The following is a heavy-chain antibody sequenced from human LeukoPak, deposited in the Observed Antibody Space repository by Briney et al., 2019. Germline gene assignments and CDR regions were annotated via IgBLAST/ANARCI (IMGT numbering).Heavy chain of an antibody. CDR1: GGSISSGDYY. Sequence: SETLSLTCTVSGGSISSGDYYWSWIRQPPGKGLEWIRYIYYSGSTYYSPSLKSRVTMSVDTSRNQFSLKLSSVTAADTAVYYCARGGGYYYGSGTMNVPSYWGQGTLVTVSS. J-gene: IGHJ4*02. D-gene: IGHD3-10*01. V-gene: IGHV4-30-4*01. CDR2: IYYSGST. CDR3: ARGGGYYYGSGTMNVPSY.